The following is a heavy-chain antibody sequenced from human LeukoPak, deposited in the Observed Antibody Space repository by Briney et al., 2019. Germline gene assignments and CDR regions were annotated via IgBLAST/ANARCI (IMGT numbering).Heavy chain of an antibody. D-gene: IGHD6-19*01. Sequence: GGSLRLSCAASGFTFSSYSMNWVRQAPGKGLEWVSYISSSSSTIYYADSVKGRFTISRDNDENSLYLQMNSLRAEDTAVYYCARDRRHQGVAGRFDYWGQGTLVTVSS. CDR3: ARDRRHQGVAGRFDY. CDR2: ISSSSSTI. V-gene: IGHV3-48*04. J-gene: IGHJ4*02. CDR1: GFTFSSYS.